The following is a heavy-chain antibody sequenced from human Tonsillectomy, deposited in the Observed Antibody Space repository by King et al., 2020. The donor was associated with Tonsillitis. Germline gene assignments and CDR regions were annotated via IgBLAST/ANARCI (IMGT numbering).Heavy chain of an antibody. CDR2: ISGSGGST. CDR3: AKASYIWTLRCIDY. CDR1: GFTFSTYA. V-gene: IGHV3-23*04. D-gene: IGHD3-9*01. J-gene: IGHJ4*02. Sequence: VQLVESGGGLVQPGGSLRLSCAASGFTFSTYAMSWVRQAPGKGLEWVSAISGSGGSTYYADSVKGRFPLSRDNYKNTLYLQMKSLRAEDTAVYYCAKASYIWTLRCIDYWGQGTLVTVSS.